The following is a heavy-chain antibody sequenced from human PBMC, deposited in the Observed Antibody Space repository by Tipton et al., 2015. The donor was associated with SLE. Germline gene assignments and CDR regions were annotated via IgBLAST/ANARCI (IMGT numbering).Heavy chain of an antibody. D-gene: IGHD5-24*01. J-gene: IGHJ5*02. CDR1: GGTFSSYT. Sequence: QSGAEVKKPGSSVKVSCKASGGTFSSYTISWVRQAPGQGLEWMGGIIPIFGTANYAQKFQGRVTITADKSTGTAYMELSSLRSEDTAVYYCAYVEMAPGGWFDPWGQGTLVTVSS. CDR3: AYVEMAPGGWFDP. V-gene: IGHV1-69*06. CDR2: IIPIFGTA.